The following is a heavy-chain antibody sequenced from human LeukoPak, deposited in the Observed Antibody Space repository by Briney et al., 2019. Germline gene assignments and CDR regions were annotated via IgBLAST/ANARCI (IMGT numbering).Heavy chain of an antibody. D-gene: IGHD3-9*01. J-gene: IGHJ2*01. CDR2: ISRSGSST. V-gene: IGHV3-23*01. Sequence: GGSLRLSCAASGFTFSAYAMSWVRQAPGKGLEWVSAISRSGSSTDYADSVKGRFTISRDNSKNTLYLQMNSLRPEDTAVYYCAKGGDILTGYSLYWYFDLWGRGTLVTVSS. CDR3: AKGGDILTGYSLYWYFDL. CDR1: GFTFSAYA.